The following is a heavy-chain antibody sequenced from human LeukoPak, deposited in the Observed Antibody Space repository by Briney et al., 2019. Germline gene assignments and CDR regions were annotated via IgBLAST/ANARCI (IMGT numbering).Heavy chain of an antibody. V-gene: IGHV1-69*05. D-gene: IGHD3-22*01. CDR1: GGTFSTYA. Sequence: SVKVSCKASGGTFSTYAISWVRQAPGQGLEWMGGIISIFGSTNYAQKLQGRVTMTTDTSTSTAYMELRSLRSDDTAVYYCARDFIKSSYYYDSSDTFDIWGQGTMVTVSS. CDR3: ARDFIKSSYYYDSSDTFDI. CDR2: IISIFGST. J-gene: IGHJ3*02.